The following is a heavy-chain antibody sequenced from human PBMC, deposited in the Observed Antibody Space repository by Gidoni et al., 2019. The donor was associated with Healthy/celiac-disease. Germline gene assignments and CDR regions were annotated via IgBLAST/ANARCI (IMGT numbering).Heavy chain of an antibody. CDR1: GFTFSSYS. J-gene: IGHJ6*02. Sequence: EVQLVESGGGLVKPGGSLRLSCAASGFTFSSYSMNWVGQAPGKGLELVSSISSSRSYIYYADSVKGRFTISRDNAKNSLYLQMNSLRAEDTAVYYCARDLYYDSSGYYYESYGMDVWGQGTTVTVSS. CDR3: ARDLYYDSSGYYYESYGMDV. D-gene: IGHD3-22*01. CDR2: ISSSRSYI. V-gene: IGHV3-21*01.